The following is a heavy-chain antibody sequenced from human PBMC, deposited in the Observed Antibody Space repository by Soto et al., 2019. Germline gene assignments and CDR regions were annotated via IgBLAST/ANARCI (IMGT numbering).Heavy chain of an antibody. CDR3: ARGPIGRLIYY. D-gene: IGHD3-10*01. Sequence: GGSLRLSCAASGFTFSSYDMHWVRQATGKGLEWVSAIGTAGDTYYPGSVKGRFTISRENAKNSLYLQMNSLRAGDTAVYYCARGPIGRLIYYWGQGTLVTVSS. CDR1: GFTFSSYD. J-gene: IGHJ4*02. V-gene: IGHV3-13*01. CDR2: IGTAGDT.